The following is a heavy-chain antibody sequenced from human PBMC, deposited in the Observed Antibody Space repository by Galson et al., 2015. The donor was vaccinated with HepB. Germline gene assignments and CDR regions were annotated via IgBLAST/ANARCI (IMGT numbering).Heavy chain of an antibody. CDR1: GFTFSSYG. CDR2: ISYDGSNK. J-gene: IGHJ4*02. D-gene: IGHD6-13*01. CDR3: AKDPSHSSSWYGDY. V-gene: IGHV3-30*18. Sequence: SLRLSCAASGFTFSSYGMHWVRQAPGKGLEWVAVISYDGSNKYYADSVKGRFTISRDNSKNTLYLQMNGLRAEDTAVYYCAKDPSHSSSWYGDYWGQGTLVTVSS.